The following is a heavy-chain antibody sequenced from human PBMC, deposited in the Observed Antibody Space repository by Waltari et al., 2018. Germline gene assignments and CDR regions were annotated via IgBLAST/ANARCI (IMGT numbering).Heavy chain of an antibody. Sequence: EVQLVQSGAEVKKPGESLKISWKGSGYSFTSYCIRWVRLMPGKGLEWMGSIYPGDSDTRYSPSFQGQVTISADKSISTAYLQWSSLKASDTAMYYCARHFSYYDSNGSGMDVWGQGTTVTVSS. CDR2: IYPGDSDT. J-gene: IGHJ6*02. CDR1: GYSFTSYC. CDR3: ARHFSYYDSNGSGMDV. V-gene: IGHV5-51*01. D-gene: IGHD3-22*01.